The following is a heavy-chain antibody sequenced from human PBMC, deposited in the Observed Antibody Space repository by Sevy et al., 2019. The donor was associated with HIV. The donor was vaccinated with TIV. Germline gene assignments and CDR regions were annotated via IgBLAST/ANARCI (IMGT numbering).Heavy chain of an antibody. CDR3: AREGDTVLVPTAVDAFDF. CDR1: GFTFSNYW. Sequence: GGSLRLSCAASGFTFSNYWMHWVRQAPGKGVVWVSRIKTDGSNRDSADSVKGRFFISRDNAKNLLYLQMNSLRAEDTAVYYCAREGDTVLVPTAVDAFDFWGQGTMVTVSS. CDR2: IKTDGSNR. D-gene: IGHD2-2*01. V-gene: IGHV3-74*01. J-gene: IGHJ3*01.